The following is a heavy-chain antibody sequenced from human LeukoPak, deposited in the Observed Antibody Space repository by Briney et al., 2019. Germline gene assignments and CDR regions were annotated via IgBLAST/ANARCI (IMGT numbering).Heavy chain of an antibody. CDR3: AKDPYYYDSSGYHQSPFDY. D-gene: IGHD3-22*01. J-gene: IGHJ4*02. V-gene: IGHV3-23*01. CDR1: GFTFSSYA. CDR2: ISGSGGST. Sequence: GGSLRLSCAASGFTFSSYAMSWVRQAPGKGLEWVSAISGSGGSTYYADSVKGRLTISRDNSKNTLYLQMNSLRAEDTAVYYCAKDPYYYDSSGYHQSPFDYWGQGTLVTVSS.